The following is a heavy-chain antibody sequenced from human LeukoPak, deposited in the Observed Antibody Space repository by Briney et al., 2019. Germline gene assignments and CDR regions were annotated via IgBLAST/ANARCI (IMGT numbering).Heavy chain of an antibody. CDR3: ARSVSAYAGRGWFDP. J-gene: IGHJ5*02. CDR1: GGSIRSLGYS. CDR2: MYYTGTT. D-gene: IGHD5-12*01. V-gene: IGHV4-39*07. Sequence: SETLSLSCSVSGGSIRSLGYSWGWIRQPPGKGLEWIASMYYTGTTYYNPSLKSRVTMSVDTSKNQFSLNLTSVTAADTAVFYCARSVSAYAGRGWFDPWGQGTLVTVSS.